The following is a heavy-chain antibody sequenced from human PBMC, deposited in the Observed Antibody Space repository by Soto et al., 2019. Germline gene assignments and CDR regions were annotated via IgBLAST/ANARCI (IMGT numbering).Heavy chain of an antibody. J-gene: IGHJ4*02. V-gene: IGHV4-31*03. CDR1: GGSISSGGYY. CDR2: IXYXGXT. Sequence: SETLSLTCTVSGGSISSGGYYWSWIRQHPGKXLXWXXXIXYXGXTXXXXSLKSRVTISVDTSKNQFSLKLSSVTAADTAVYYCARGSDPPPDDWGQGTLVTVSS. CDR3: ARGSDPPPDD. D-gene: IGHD3-16*01.